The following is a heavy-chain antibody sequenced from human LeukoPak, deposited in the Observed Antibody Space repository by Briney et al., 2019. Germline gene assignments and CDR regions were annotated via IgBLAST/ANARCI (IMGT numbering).Heavy chain of an antibody. CDR3: AKGDLSGGTFYFDY. D-gene: IGHD2-15*01. J-gene: IGHJ4*02. Sequence: PGGSLRLSCAASRFIFSSYGMSWVRQAPGKGLEWVSAISGSGGGTYYADSVKGRFTISRDNSKNTLYLQMNSLRVEDTAVYYCAKGDLSGGTFYFDYWGQGTLVSVSS. V-gene: IGHV3-23*01. CDR2: ISGSGGGT. CDR1: RFIFSSYG.